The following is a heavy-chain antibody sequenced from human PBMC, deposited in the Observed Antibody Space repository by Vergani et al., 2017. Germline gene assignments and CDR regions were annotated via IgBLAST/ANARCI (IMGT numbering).Heavy chain of an antibody. D-gene: IGHD5-18*01. V-gene: IGHV4-31*03. CDR2: IYYSGST. CDR1: GGSISSGGYY. Sequence: QVQLQESGPGLVKPSQTLSLTCTVSGGSISSGGYYWSWIRQHPGKGLEWIGYIYYSGSTNYNPSLKSRVTISVDTSKNQFSLKLSSVTAADTAVYYCAREAGGYSYGSYGWGYYYYMDVWGKGP. J-gene: IGHJ6*03. CDR3: AREAGGYSYGSYGWGYYYYMDV.